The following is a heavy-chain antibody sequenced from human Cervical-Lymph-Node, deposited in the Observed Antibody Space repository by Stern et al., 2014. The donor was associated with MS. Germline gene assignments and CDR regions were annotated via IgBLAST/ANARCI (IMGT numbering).Heavy chain of an antibody. D-gene: IGHD3/OR15-3a*01. V-gene: IGHV3-49*05. CDR2: IRSKPYGETT. CDR3: ADFTLDV. Sequence: EVQLEESGGGLVKPGRSLRLSCTASGFTFSDYAVNWFRQAPGKGLEWIGLIRSKPYGETTEYAAPEKGRSTISRDDSKSIAYLQMNSLRTDDTAVYYRADFTLDVWGQGTTVTVSS. J-gene: IGHJ6*02. CDR1: GFTFSDYA.